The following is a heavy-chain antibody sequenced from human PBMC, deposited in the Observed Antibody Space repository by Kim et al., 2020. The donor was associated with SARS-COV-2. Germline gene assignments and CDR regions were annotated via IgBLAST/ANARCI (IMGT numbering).Heavy chain of an antibody. J-gene: IGHJ6*02. CDR1: GFAFSNHY. CDR3: ARDCLSREYCDFGSGLTSYLYGMDV. Sequence: GGSLRLSCEASGFAFSNHYIHWVRQAPGKGLEWVSAVSSDGSYSYYADSLKGRITVSRDNSKSTVCLQMNSLRGEDTAVYYCARDCLSREYCDFGSGLTSYLYGMDVWGEETAVTL. CDR2: VSSDGSYS. D-gene: IGHD4-17*01. V-gene: IGHV3-33*01.